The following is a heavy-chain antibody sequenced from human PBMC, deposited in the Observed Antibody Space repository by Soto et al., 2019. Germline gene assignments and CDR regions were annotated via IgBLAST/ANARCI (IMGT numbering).Heavy chain of an antibody. J-gene: IGHJ6*03. V-gene: IGHV5-51*01. CDR1: GYSFTSYW. Sequence: PGESLKISCKGSGYSFTSYWIGWVRQMPGKGLEWMGIIYPGDSDTRYSPSFQGQVTISADKSISTAYLQWSSLKASDTAMYYCARHYQGYDKYYYYYMDAWGKGTTVTVSS. D-gene: IGHD5-12*01. CDR3: ARHYQGYDKYYYYYMDA. CDR2: IYPGDSDT.